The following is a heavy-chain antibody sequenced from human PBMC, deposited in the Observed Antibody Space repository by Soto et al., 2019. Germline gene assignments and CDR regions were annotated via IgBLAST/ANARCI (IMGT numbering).Heavy chain of an antibody. Sequence: SGPTLVNPTQTLTLTCTFSGFSLSTSGVGVGWIRQPPGKALEWLALIYWDDVKRYSPSLKSRLTITKDTSKNQVVLTMTNMGPMDTGTYYCARKGPEAWPLDYWGQGTLVTVSS. V-gene: IGHV2-5*02. J-gene: IGHJ4*02. CDR1: GFSLSTSGVG. CDR3: ARKGPEAWPLDY. CDR2: IYWDDVK.